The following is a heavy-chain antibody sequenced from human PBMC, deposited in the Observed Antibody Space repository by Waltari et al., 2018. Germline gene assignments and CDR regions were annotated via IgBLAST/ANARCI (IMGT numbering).Heavy chain of an antibody. CDR1: GYTFTGYY. D-gene: IGHD6-6*01. J-gene: IGHJ4*02. CDR3: ASSRASKVAARLPLDY. CDR2: INPRRGGR. Sequence: QVQLVQSGAEVKKPGASVKVSCKASGYTFTGYYMHWVRQAPGQGLEWMGWINPRRGGRYFVKKFQGRVTMTRDTSISACDMELSRLRSDDTVVYYCASSRASKVAARLPLDYWGQGTLVTVSS. V-gene: IGHV1-2*02.